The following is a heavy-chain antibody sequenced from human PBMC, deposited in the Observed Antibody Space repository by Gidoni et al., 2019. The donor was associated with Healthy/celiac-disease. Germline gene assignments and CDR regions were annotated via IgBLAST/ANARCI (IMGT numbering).Heavy chain of an antibody. Sequence: QVQLQESGPGLVKPSETLSLTCTVSGGSISSYYWSWIRQPPGKGLEWIGYIYYSGSTNYNPSLKSRVTISVDTSKNQFSLKLSSVTAADTAVYYCARLMTTVTGAWFDPWGQGTLVTVSS. CDR2: IYYSGST. CDR3: ARLMTTVTGAWFDP. D-gene: IGHD4-17*01. V-gene: IGHV4-59*08. J-gene: IGHJ5*02. CDR1: GGSISSYY.